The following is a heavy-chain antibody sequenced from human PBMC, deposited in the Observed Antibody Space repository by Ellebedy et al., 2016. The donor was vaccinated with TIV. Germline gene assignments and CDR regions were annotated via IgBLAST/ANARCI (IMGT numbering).Heavy chain of an antibody. J-gene: IGHJ5*02. Sequence: PGGSLRLSCAASGFIVSSNYMSWVRQAPGKGLEWVAHIKTDGSETYYVDSVKGRFTISRENAKNALFLQMDGLRVDDSAVYYCVGFGVFNLWGQGAPVTVSS. D-gene: IGHD3-3*01. CDR1: GFIVSSNY. CDR3: VGFGVFNL. V-gene: IGHV3-7*01. CDR2: IKTDGSET.